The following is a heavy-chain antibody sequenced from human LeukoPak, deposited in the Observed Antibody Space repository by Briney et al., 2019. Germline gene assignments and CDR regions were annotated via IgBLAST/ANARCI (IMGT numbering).Heavy chain of an antibody. CDR2: ISGRSGTT. J-gene: IGHJ6*03. V-gene: IGHV3-23*01. Sequence: GGTLRLSCVASGFTFTSSAMSWVRQAPGKGLEWVSAISGRSGTTYYADSVKGRFTISRDNSKNTLYLQMNSLRAGDTAVYYCAKQGRDWLRDYYYYMDVWGKGTTVTISS. D-gene: IGHD3-9*01. CDR1: GFTFTSSA. CDR3: AKQGRDWLRDYYYYMDV.